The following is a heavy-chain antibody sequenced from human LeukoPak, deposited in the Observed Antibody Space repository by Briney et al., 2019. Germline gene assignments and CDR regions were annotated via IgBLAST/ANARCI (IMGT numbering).Heavy chain of an antibody. D-gene: IGHD4-17*01. CDR3: ARSDDYGDYLVDY. J-gene: IGHJ4*02. V-gene: IGHV3-21*01. CDR1: GFTFSSYA. Sequence: GGSLRLPCAASGFTFSSYAMNWVRQAPGKGLEWVSSITSTTSYIYYADSVKGRFTTSRDNAKNSVYLQMNSLRAEDTAVYYCARSDDYGDYLVDYWGQGTLVTVSS. CDR2: ITSTTSYI.